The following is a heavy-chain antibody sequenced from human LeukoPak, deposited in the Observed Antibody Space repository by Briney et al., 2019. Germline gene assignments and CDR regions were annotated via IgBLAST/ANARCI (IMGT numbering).Heavy chain of an antibody. CDR2: INHSGST. J-gene: IGHJ5*02. D-gene: IGHD3-10*01. CDR3: AREGFYGSGSYFVGNWFDP. V-gene: IGHV4-34*01. Sequence: SETLSLTCAVYGGSFSGYYWSWIRQPPGKGLEWIGEINHSGSTNYNPSLKSRVTISVDTSKNQFSLKLSSVTAADTAVYYCAREGFYGSGSYFVGNWFDPWGQGTLVTVSS. CDR1: GGSFSGYY.